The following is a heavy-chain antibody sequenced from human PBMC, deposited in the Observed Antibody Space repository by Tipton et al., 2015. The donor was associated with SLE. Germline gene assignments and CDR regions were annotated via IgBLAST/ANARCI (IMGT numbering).Heavy chain of an antibody. CDR1: GGTFTNYA. Sequence: QSGAEVKKPGSSVKVSCKASGGTFTNYAVSWVRQVPGQGLEWMGGIIPISGTSDYAQKFQGRVTITTDESTSTAYLELSSLTTEDTAVFYCARGGSSDYGLDVWGQGTTVTVSS. J-gene: IGHJ6*02. CDR3: ARGGSSDYGLDV. CDR2: IIPISGTS. D-gene: IGHD2-2*01. V-gene: IGHV1-69*05.